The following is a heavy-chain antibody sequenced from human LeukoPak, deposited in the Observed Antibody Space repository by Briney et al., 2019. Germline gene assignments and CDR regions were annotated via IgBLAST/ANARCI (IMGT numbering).Heavy chain of an antibody. Sequence: SGPTLVXPTQTLTLTSTFSGFSLTPSGGAVGWIRQPPGKALEWLALIYWDDDKRYSPSLKSRLTITKDTSKNQVVLTMTNMDPVDTATYYCAKGTTVTAASDYWGQGTLVTVSS. CDR2: IYWDDDK. J-gene: IGHJ4*02. CDR3: AKGTTVTAASDY. D-gene: IGHD4-17*01. V-gene: IGHV2-5*02. CDR1: GFSLTPSGGA.